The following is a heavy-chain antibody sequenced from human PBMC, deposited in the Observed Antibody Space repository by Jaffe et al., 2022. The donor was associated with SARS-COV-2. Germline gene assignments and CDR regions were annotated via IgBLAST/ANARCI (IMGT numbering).Heavy chain of an antibody. CDR1: GFTFSSYG. CDR2: IWYDGSNK. CDR3: ARETPGHAYGR. Sequence: QVQLVESGGGVVQPGRSLRLSCAASGFTFSSYGMHWVRQAPGKGLEWVAVIWYDGSNKYYADSVKGRFTISRDNSKNTLYLQMNSLRAEDTAVYYCARETPGHAYGRWGQGTLVTVSS. J-gene: IGHJ4*02. D-gene: IGHD1-26*01. V-gene: IGHV3-33*01.